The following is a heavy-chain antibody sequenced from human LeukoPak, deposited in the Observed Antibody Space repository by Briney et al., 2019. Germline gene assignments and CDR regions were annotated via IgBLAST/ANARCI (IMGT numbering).Heavy chain of an antibody. J-gene: IGHJ4*02. D-gene: IGHD3-22*01. CDR3: AKSGGSITMIVVVNNFDY. Sequence: GGSLRLSCAASGFTFSSYAMSWVRQAPGKGLEWVSAISGSGGSTYYADSVKGRFTIPRDNSKNTLYLQMNSLRAEDTAVYYCAKSGGSITMIVVVNNFDYWGQGTLVTVSS. V-gene: IGHV3-23*01. CDR2: ISGSGGST. CDR1: GFTFSSYA.